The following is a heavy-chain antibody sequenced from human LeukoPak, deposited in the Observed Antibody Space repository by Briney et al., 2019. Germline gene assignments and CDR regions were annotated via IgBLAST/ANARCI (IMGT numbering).Heavy chain of an antibody. Sequence: PSETLSLTCAVYGGSFSGYYWSWLRQPPGKGLEWIGEINHSGSTNYNPSLKSRVTISVDTSKNQFSLKLSSVTAADTAVYYCARALPSYDFWSGSSARPPLGYWGQGTLVTVSS. V-gene: IGHV4-34*01. D-gene: IGHD3-3*01. CDR2: INHSGST. J-gene: IGHJ4*02. CDR1: GGSFSGYY. CDR3: ARALPSYDFWSGSSARPPLGY.